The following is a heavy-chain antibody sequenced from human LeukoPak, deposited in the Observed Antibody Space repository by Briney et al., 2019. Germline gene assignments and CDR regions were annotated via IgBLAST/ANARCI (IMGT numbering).Heavy chain of an antibody. CDR3: ARAGGSYNYYYYMDV. Sequence: GGSLRLSCAASGFTFSSYGLNWVRRAPGKGLEWVSSISSSTSYIYYAESVKGRFTISRDNAKNSLYLQMNSLRAEDTAVYYCARAGGSYNYYYYMDVWGKGTTVTVSS. CDR1: GFTFSSYG. J-gene: IGHJ6*03. V-gene: IGHV3-21*01. D-gene: IGHD1-26*01. CDR2: ISSSTSYI.